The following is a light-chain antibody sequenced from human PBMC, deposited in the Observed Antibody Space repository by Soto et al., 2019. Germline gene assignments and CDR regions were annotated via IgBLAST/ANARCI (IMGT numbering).Light chain of an antibody. CDR1: ESVAS. J-gene: IGKJ1*01. CDR2: GAS. CDR3: QYYGGSPRT. Sequence: EIFLTQSPGTLSLSPGEGTTLSCRASESVASLAWYQQKPGQAPRLLIYGASTRATGIPDRLSGSGSGTDFTLTISRLEPEDFAVYYCQYYGGSPRTFGRGTRWIS. V-gene: IGKV3-20*01.